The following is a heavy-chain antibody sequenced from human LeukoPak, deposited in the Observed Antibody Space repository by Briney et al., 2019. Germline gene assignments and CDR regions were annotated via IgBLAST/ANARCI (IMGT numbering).Heavy chain of an antibody. Sequence: GGSLRLSCAASGFTFSNAWMSWVRQAPGKGLEWVGRIKSKTDGGTTDYAAPVKGRFTISRDDSKNTLYLQMNSLKTEDTAVYYCTTDRVVVVAATLFRWFDPWGQGTLATVSS. CDR1: GFTFSNAW. D-gene: IGHD2-15*01. V-gene: IGHV3-15*01. CDR3: TTDRVVVVAATLFRWFDP. CDR2: IKSKTDGGTT. J-gene: IGHJ5*02.